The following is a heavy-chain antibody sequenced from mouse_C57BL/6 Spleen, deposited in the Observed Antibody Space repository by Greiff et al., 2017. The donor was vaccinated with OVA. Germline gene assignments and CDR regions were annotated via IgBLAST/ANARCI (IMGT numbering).Heavy chain of an antibody. J-gene: IGHJ4*01. D-gene: IGHD2-3*01. Sequence: VQLKQSGPELVKPGASVKIPCKASGYTFTDYNMDWVKQSHGKSLEWIGDINPNNGGTIYNQKFKGKATLTVDKSSSTAYMELRSLTSEDTAVYYCARSPGLLREYYAMDYWGQGTSVTVSS. CDR3: ARSPGLLREYYAMDY. CDR1: GYTFTDYN. V-gene: IGHV1-18*01. CDR2: INPNNGGT.